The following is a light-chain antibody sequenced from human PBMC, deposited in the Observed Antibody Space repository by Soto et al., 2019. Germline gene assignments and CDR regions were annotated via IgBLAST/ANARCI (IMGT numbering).Light chain of an antibody. CDR3: LQDFTYPWT. V-gene: IGKV1-6*02. Sequence: AIQMTQSPSSLSASVGDRVTITCRASQDISNALGWYQQKPGKAPKVLIYAASNLRSGVPSRFSRTGSGTDFTLTINSLQPEDFATYYCLQDFTYPWTFGQGTKVDTK. CDR2: AAS. J-gene: IGKJ1*01. CDR1: QDISNA.